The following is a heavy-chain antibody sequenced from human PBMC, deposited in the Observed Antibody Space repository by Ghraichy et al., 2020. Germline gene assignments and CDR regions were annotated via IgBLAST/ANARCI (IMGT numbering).Heavy chain of an antibody. Sequence: ASVKVSCKASGYTFTSYYIHWVRQAPGQGLEWMGIINPSGGSTSYAQKFQGRVTMTRDTSTSTVYMELSSLRSEDTAVYYCAGEGWFGELLGRVLYETHYGMDVWGQGTTVTVSS. V-gene: IGHV1-46*01. CDR2: INPSGGST. J-gene: IGHJ6*02. CDR1: GYTFTSYY. D-gene: IGHD3-10*01. CDR3: AGEGWFGELLGRVLYETHYGMDV.